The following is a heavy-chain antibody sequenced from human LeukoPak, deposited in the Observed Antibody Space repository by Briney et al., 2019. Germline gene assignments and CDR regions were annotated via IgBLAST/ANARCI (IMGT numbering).Heavy chain of an antibody. CDR2: ISGSGGST. Sequence: GGSLRLSCAASGFTFSSYAMSWVRQAPGKGLEWVSAISGSGGSTYYADSVKGRLTISRDDSKSTLYLQMNSLRAEDTAIYYCAKDNYYDSSGYYYPGSDYWGQGTLVTVSS. CDR1: GFTFSSYA. CDR3: AKDNYYDSSGYYYPGSDY. V-gene: IGHV3-23*01. D-gene: IGHD3-22*01. J-gene: IGHJ4*02.